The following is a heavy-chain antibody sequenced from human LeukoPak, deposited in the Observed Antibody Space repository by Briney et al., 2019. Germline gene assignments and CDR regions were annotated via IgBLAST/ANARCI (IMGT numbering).Heavy chain of an antibody. J-gene: IGHJ4*02. CDR1: GYTFSSYD. CDR3: ARDHTYYYDSSGYYYLTD. V-gene: IGHV1-2*04. D-gene: IGHD3-22*01. Sequence: ASVKVSCKASGYTFSSYDINWVRQAPGQGLEWMGWINPNSGGTNYAQKFQGWVTMTRDTSISTAYMELSRLRSDDTAVYYCARDHTYYYDSSGYYYLTDWGQGTLVTVSS. CDR2: INPNSGGT.